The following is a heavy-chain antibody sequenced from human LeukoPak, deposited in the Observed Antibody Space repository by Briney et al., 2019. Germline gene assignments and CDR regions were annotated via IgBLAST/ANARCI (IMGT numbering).Heavy chain of an antibody. D-gene: IGHD3-9*01. CDR1: GFTFSSYG. Sequence: PGRSLRLSCAASGFTFSSYGMHWVRQAPGKGLEWVAVISYDGSNKYYADSVKGRFTISRDNSKNTLYLQMNSLRAEDTAVYYCAKGGNDYDIPENYYGMDVWGQGTTVTVSS. CDR2: ISYDGSNK. J-gene: IGHJ6*02. CDR3: AKGGNDYDIPENYYGMDV. V-gene: IGHV3-30*18.